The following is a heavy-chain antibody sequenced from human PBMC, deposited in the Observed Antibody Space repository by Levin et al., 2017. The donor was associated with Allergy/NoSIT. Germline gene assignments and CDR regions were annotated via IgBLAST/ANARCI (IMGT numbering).Heavy chain of an antibody. CDR1: GYTFTDYY. J-gene: IGHJ4*02. CDR2: INCNGGDT. V-gene: IGHV1-2*02. Sequence: PGASVKVSCKASGYTFTDYYIHWMRQAPGQGLEWLGWINCNGGDTRFAQKFQGRFTMTRDTSISTAYMELSSLRSDDTAVYYCARDSIVAPGLSFDYWGQGTLVTVSS. CDR3: ARDSIVAPGLSFDY. D-gene: IGHD2-2*01.